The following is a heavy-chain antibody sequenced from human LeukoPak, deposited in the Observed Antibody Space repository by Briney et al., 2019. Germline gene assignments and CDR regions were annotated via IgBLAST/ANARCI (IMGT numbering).Heavy chain of an antibody. V-gene: IGHV3-23*01. J-gene: IGHJ5*02. D-gene: IGHD5-12*01. CDR1: GFTFSHYA. Sequence: GGSLRLSCAVSGFTFSHYAMRWVRQAPGTGLEGVGSVTDSGDATYYADSVKGRLTISRDNSNSTLYLHISGLRDEDTAVYYGARGYSHNSGGWLDPWGQGTLVTVSS. CDR2: VTDSGDAT. CDR3: ARGYSHNSGGWLDP.